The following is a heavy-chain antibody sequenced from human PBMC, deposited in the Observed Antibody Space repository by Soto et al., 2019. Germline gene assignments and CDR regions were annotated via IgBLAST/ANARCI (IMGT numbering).Heavy chain of an antibody. Sequence: PSETLSLTCTVSGGSISSGDYSWSWVRQSPGKGLEWIGHIYNSGITYYNPSLKSRVVISIDTSRNQFSLRLNSLTAADRGVYFCARGVTVFGLVSRFWFDPWGQGTVVTVSS. CDR2: IYNSGIT. CDR3: ARGVTVFGLVSRFWFDP. D-gene: IGHD3-3*01. V-gene: IGHV4-30-4*01. CDR1: GGSISSGDYS. J-gene: IGHJ5*02.